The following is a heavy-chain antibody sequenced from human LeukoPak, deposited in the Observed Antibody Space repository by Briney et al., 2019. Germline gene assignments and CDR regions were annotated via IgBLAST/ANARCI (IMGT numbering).Heavy chain of an antibody. D-gene: IGHD2-2*01. Sequence: GGSLRLSCAASGFTVSSNYMSWVRQAPGKGLEWVSAISGSGGSTYYADSVKGRFTISRDNSKNTLYLQMNSLRAEDTAVYYCAKEPCSSTSCYYFDYWGQGTLVTVSS. V-gene: IGHV3-23*01. CDR1: GFTVSSNY. CDR3: AKEPCSSTSCYYFDY. J-gene: IGHJ4*02. CDR2: ISGSGGST.